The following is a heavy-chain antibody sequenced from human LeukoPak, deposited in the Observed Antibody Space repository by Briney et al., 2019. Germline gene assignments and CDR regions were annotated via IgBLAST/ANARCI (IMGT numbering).Heavy chain of an antibody. CDR2: ISYDGSNK. J-gene: IGHJ4*02. D-gene: IGHD3-22*01. Sequence: GRSLRLSCAASGFTFSSYGMHWVRQAPGKGLEWVAVISYDGSNKYYADSVKGRFTISRDNSKNTLYLQMNSLRAEDTAVYYCAKGPIVVVITSYFDYWGQGTPVTVSS. CDR3: AKGPIVVVITSYFDY. V-gene: IGHV3-30*18. CDR1: GFTFSSYG.